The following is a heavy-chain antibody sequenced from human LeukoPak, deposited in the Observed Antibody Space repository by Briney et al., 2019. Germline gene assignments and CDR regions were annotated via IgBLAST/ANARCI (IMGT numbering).Heavy chain of an antibody. CDR1: AYTFTSYG. Sequence: ASVKVSCKASAYTFTSYGISWVRQAPGQGLECMGWINPYNGNRNYAQKFQGRVTMTTDTSTSTAYMELRSMLSDDTAVYYCAREIYGRFDYWGQGALVTVSS. CDR3: AREIYGRFDY. CDR2: INPYNGNR. J-gene: IGHJ4*02. D-gene: IGHD4-17*01. V-gene: IGHV1-18*01.